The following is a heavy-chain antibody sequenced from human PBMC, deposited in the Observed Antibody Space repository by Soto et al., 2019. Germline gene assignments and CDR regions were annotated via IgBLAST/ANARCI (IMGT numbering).Heavy chain of an antibody. J-gene: IGHJ6*02. Sequence: EVQLVESGGGLVKPGGSLRLSCAASGFTFSSYSMNWVRQAPGKGLEWVSSISSSSSYIYYADSVKGRFTISRDNAKNSLYLQMNSLRAEDTAVYYCANLPAEDYGDYLPNYGMDVWGQGTTVTVSS. CDR1: GFTFSSYS. D-gene: IGHD4-17*01. CDR3: ANLPAEDYGDYLPNYGMDV. CDR2: ISSSSSYI. V-gene: IGHV3-21*01.